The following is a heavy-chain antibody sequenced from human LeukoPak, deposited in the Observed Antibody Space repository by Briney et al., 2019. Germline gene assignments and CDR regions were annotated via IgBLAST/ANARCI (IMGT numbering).Heavy chain of an antibody. CDR3: ARVRGYSSGWYAVWFDP. V-gene: IGHV1-69*06. Sequence: ATVTVSFKASGGTFSSYAISGVRQAPGQGLEWMGGSIPSFGTANYAQKFQGRVNITAEKSTSTAYMELSSLRPEDTAVYHCARVRGYSSGWYAVWFDPWPQGPLVPVPS. CDR2: SIPSFGTA. J-gene: IGHJ5*02. D-gene: IGHD6-19*01. CDR1: GGTFSSYA.